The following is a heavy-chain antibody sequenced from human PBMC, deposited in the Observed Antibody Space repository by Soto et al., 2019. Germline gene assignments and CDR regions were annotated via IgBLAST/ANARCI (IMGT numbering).Heavy chain of an antibody. D-gene: IGHD3-3*01. Sequence: EVQLLESGGGLVQPGGSLRLSCAASGFTFSSYALSWVRQAPGNGPEWVSGISGRGGSTYYADSVRGRFTISRDKSSITLDLQMNSLGAEDAVLCYCAKALGPSGFAGAFDIWGQGTRVTVSS. CDR1: GFTFSSYA. CDR3: AKALGPSGFAGAFDI. V-gene: IGHV3-23*01. CDR2: ISGRGGST. J-gene: IGHJ3*02.